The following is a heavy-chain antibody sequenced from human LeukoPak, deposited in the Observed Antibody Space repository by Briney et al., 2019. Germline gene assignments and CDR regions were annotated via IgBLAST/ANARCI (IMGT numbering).Heavy chain of an antibody. CDR1: GFTFSSYS. V-gene: IGHV3-48*01. D-gene: IGHD2/OR15-2a*01. Sequence: PGGSLRLSCAASGFTFSSYSMNWVRQAPGKGLEWVSYFSSSGSSIYYADSVKGRFTISRDTAKSSLYLQLNSLRAEDTAVYYCARARATFPQYFFDYWGQGTLVTVSS. CDR3: ARARATFPQYFFDY. J-gene: IGHJ4*02. CDR2: FSSSGSSI.